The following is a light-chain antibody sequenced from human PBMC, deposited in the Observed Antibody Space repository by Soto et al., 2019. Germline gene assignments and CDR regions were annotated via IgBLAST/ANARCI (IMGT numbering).Light chain of an antibody. CDR2: GAS. J-gene: IGKJ3*01. CDR3: QKYGSAPFT. V-gene: IGKV3-20*01. CDR1: QSVSSSS. Sequence: DIVLTQSPGTLSLSPGEGATLSCRASQSVSSSSLAWYQHKPGQAPRLLIFGASSSATGIPDRFSGSGSGTDFTLTISRLEPEEFAVYDCQKYGSAPFTFGPGTKVY.